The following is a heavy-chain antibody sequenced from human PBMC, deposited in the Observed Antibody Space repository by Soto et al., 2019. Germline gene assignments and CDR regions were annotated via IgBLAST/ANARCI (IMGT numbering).Heavy chain of an antibody. CDR1: GFPFSSYA. J-gene: IGHJ4*02. CDR3: AKTGRDYGDSPNDY. V-gene: IGHV3-30*18. CDR2: ISYDGHIK. Sequence: QVQLVESGGGVVQPGRSLRLSCAASGFPFSSYAMHWVRQAPGKGLERVAVISYDGHIKYYGDSVKGRFTISRDNSKNTLYLQMNGVTGEDTAMYFCAKTGRDYGDSPNDYWGQGTLLTVSS. D-gene: IGHD4-17*01.